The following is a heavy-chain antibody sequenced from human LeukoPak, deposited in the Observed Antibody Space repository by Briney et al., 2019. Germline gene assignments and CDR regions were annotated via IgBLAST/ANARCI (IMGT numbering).Heavy chain of an antibody. D-gene: IGHD3-10*01. CDR2: INHSGST. CDR3: ARMVRGGGFDY. J-gene: IGHJ4*02. Sequence: SETLSLTXAVYGGSFSGYYWSWIRQPPGKGLEWIGEINHSGSTNYNPSLKSRVTISVDTSKNQFSLKLSSVTAADTAVCYCARMVRGGGFDYWGQGTLVTVSS. V-gene: IGHV4-34*01. CDR1: GGSFSGYY.